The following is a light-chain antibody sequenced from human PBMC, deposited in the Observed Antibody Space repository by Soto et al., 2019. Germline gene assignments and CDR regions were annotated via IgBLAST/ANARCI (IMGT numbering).Light chain of an antibody. V-gene: IGKV1-9*01. CDR2: EAS. Sequence: DIHLTQSPSLLSASVGDRVTSTCRASHDISTYLAWYQQKPGKAPKLMIYEASTLQSGVPSRFSGSGSGTEFTLTISGLLPEDFATYHCQQLNTLPFTFGQGTRLEIK. J-gene: IGKJ5*01. CDR3: QQLNTLPFT. CDR1: HDISTY.